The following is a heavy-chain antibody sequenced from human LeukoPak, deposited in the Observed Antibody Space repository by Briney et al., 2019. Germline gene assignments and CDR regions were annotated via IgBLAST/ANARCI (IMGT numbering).Heavy chain of an antibody. Sequence: ASVKVSCKASGYIFTNYFMHWVRQAPGHGLEWMGIINTSGGSTSSAQKFQGRVTMTRDTSTSTVYMEPSSLRYEDTALYYCARDAFLSGSLSPIDYWGQGTLVTVSS. D-gene: IGHD5-12*01. V-gene: IGHV1-46*01. J-gene: IGHJ4*02. CDR3: ARDAFLSGSLSPIDY. CDR1: GYIFTNYF. CDR2: INTSGGST.